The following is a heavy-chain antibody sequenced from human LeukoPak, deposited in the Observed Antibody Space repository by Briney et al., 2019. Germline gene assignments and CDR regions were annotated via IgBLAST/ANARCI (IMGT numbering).Heavy chain of an antibody. CDR3: AKSGAVRFDY. V-gene: IGHV3-73*01. CDR1: GFTFSGSA. CDR2: IRSKAHSYAT. D-gene: IGHD3-16*01. Sequence: GGSLRLSCAASGFTFSGSAMHWVRQASGKGREWVGRIRSKAHSYATAYAASVKGRFTISRDDSKNTAYLQMNSLKTEDTAVYYCAKSGAVRFDYWGQGTPVTVSS. J-gene: IGHJ4*02.